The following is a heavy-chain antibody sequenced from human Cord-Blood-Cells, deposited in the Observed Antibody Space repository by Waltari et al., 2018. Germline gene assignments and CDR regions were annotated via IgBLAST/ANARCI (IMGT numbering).Heavy chain of an antibody. D-gene: IGHD1-26*01. J-gene: IGHJ3*02. CDR3: ARHGRGAFDAFDI. CDR1: GGSISSSSYY. CDR2: NYYSERT. V-gene: IGHV4-39*01. Sequence: QLQLQESGPGLVKPSETLSLTCTVSGGSISSSSYYWVWIRQPPGKGLGWIGCNYYSERTTYNQSLKSRVTISVDTSKNQFSLKLSSVTAADTAVYYCARHGRGAFDAFDIWGQGTMVTVSS.